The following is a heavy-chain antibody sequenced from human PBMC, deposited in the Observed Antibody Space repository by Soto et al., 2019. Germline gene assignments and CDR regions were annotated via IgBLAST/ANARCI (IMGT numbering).Heavy chain of an antibody. V-gene: IGHV1-18*01. CDR3: ARCDFGDYVTPVDH. J-gene: IGHJ4*02. CDR1: GYTFSSYG. D-gene: IGHD4-17*01. Sequence: QVHLMQSGAEVKSPGASVRVSCKASGYTFSSYGVSWVRQAPGQGLEFMGWISVYNCHTNYAQKFQGRVTMTTDTSTSTAYTELRSLRSADTAVYSCARCDFGDYVTPVDHWGEGTLVTVSP. CDR2: ISVYNCHT.